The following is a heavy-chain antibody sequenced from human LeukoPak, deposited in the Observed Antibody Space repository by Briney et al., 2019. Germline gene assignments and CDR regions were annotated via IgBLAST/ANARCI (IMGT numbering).Heavy chain of an antibody. CDR2: ISSRSTNI. Sequence: GGSLRLSCAGSGFTFSSYSMNWFRQAPGKGLERVSSISSRSTNIFYADSVKGRFTISRDNAKNSLYLQMNSLGAEDTAVYYCARDAQWLVPEGYFYYMDVWGKGTTVTVSS. J-gene: IGHJ6*03. D-gene: IGHD6-19*01. V-gene: IGHV3-21*01. CDR1: GFTFSSYS. CDR3: ARDAQWLVPEGYFYYMDV.